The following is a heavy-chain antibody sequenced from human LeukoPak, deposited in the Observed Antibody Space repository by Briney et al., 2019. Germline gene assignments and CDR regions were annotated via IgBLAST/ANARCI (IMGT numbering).Heavy chain of an antibody. Sequence: GGSLRLSCAASGFTVSSNYMSWVRQAPGKGLEWVSVIYSGGSTYYADSVKGRFTISRDNSKNTLYLQMNSLRAEDTAVYYCASIAYYYGSGSLTPTDYWGQGTLVTVSS. J-gene: IGHJ4*02. CDR2: IYSGGST. CDR3: ASIAYYYGSGSLTPTDY. V-gene: IGHV3-53*01. D-gene: IGHD3-10*01. CDR1: GFTVSSNY.